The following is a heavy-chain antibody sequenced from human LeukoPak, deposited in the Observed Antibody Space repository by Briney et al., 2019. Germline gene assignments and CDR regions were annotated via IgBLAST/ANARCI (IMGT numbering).Heavy chain of an antibody. Sequence: SETLSLTCTVSGGSISSGDYYWSWIRQPPGKGLEWIGEINHSGSTNYNPSLKSRVTISVDTSKDQFSLKLSSVTAADTAVYYCASPPWELGDYWGQGTLVTVSS. CDR1: GGSISSGDYY. CDR3: ASPPWELGDY. J-gene: IGHJ4*02. CDR2: INHSGST. D-gene: IGHD1-26*01. V-gene: IGHV4-39*07.